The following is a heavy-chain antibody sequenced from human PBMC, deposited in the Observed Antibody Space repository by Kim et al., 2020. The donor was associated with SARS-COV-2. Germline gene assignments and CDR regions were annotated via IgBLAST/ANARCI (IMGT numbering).Heavy chain of an antibody. CDR3: AKTLVPAAIQYYYYGMDV. Sequence: GGSLRLSCAASGFTFSSYAMSWVRQAPGKGLEWVSAISGSGGSTYYADSVKGRFTISRDNSKNTLYLQMNSLRAEDTAVYYCAKTLVPAAIQYYYYGMDVWGQGTTVTVSS. D-gene: IGHD2-2*01. CDR1: GFTFSSYA. J-gene: IGHJ6*02. V-gene: IGHV3-23*01. CDR2: ISGSGGST.